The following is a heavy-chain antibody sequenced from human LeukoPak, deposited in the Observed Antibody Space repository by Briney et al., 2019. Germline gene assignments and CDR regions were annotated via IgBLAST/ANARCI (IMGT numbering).Heavy chain of an antibody. CDR2: IYPGDSDT. V-gene: IGHV5-51*01. D-gene: IGHD3-3*01. CDR3: ARQDDFRLDY. CDR1: GYTFSSYW. Sequence: GESLKISVKGSGYTFSSYWIGWVRQMPGKGLEWMGIIYPGDSDTRYSPSLQGQVTISVDTSIGTAYLQWSSLKASDTAIYYCARQDDFRLDYWGQGTLVTVSS. J-gene: IGHJ4*02.